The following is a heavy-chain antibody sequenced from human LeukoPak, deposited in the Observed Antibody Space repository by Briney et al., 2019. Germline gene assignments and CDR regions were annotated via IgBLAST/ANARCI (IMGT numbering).Heavy chain of an antibody. J-gene: IGHJ4*02. V-gene: IGHV3-21*01. CDR2: ISSSSYYI. Sequence: GGSLRLSCAASEFTFSSYTMNWVRQAPGKGLEWVSSISSSSYYIYYADSVKGRFTISRDNAKNSLYLQMNSLRAEDTAVYYCARDLSGVAGYTYGRGIDYWGQGTLVTVSS. CDR3: ARDLSGVAGYTYGRGIDY. CDR1: EFTFSSYT. D-gene: IGHD5-18*01.